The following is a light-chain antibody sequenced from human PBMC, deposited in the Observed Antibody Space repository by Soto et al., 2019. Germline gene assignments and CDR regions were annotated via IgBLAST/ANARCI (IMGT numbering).Light chain of an antibody. J-gene: IGKJ5*01. CDR2: AAF. CDR3: QQADSFPIT. V-gene: IGKV1-12*01. CDR1: QTISSW. Sequence: DIQMTQSPSTLSASVGDRVTITCRASQTISSWLAWYQQKPGKAPTLLIYAAFILQSGVPSRFSGYGSGTDFTLSISSLQPEDFATYYCQQADSFPITFGQGTRLEIK.